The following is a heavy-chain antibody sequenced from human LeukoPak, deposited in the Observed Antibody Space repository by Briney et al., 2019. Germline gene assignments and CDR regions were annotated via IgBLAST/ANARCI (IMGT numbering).Heavy chain of an antibody. D-gene: IGHD1-26*01. CDR1: GFTFSRYW. CDR2: IRSDGSTT. V-gene: IGHV3-74*01. J-gene: IGHJ4*02. Sequence: GGSLRLSCAASGFTFSRYWMHWVRQAPGKGLVWVSCIRSDGSTTSIADSAKGRFTISRDNAKNTVYLQMNSLRAEDTAVYDCVRDNRSYNFDYWGQGTLVTVSS. CDR3: VRDNRSYNFDY.